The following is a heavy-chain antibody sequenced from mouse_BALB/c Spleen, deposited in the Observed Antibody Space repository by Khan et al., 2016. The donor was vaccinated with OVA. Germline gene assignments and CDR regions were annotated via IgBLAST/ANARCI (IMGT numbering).Heavy chain of an antibody. V-gene: IGHV3-6*02. CDR1: GYSVTSGYY. CDR3: TRAPWEGYFDV. J-gene: IGHJ1*01. Sequence: EVQLQESGPGLVKPSQSLSLTCSVTGYSVTSGYYWSWIRQFPGNSLEWMGYISCDGNTNYNPSLKNPISITRDTSKNQFYLRLNSVTTEDTATYYCTRAPWEGYFDVWGAGTTVTVSS. D-gene: IGHD4-1*01. CDR2: ISCDGNT.